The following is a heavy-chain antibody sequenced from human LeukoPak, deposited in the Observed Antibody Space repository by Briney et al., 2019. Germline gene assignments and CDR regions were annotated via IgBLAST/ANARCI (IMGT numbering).Heavy chain of an antibody. J-gene: IGHJ4*02. CDR2: LSYDGSST. V-gene: IGHV3-30*03. Sequence: SGGSLRLSCAASGFNFSNYAMHWVRQGPGKGLEWVAGLSYDGSSTHYADSVKGRFTVSRDNSRNTLYLQMNSLTTEDTALYYCAREGYSSSWSSPFDYWGQGTLVTVSS. CDR3: AREGYSSSWSSPFDY. CDR1: GFNFSNYA. D-gene: IGHD6-13*01.